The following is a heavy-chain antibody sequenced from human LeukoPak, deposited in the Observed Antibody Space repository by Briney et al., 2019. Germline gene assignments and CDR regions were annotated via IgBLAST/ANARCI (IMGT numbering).Heavy chain of an antibody. CDR3: ARVLSYGSGSYSYFQH. V-gene: IGHV1-46*01. Sequence: ASVKVSCKASGYTFTSYYMHWVRQAPGQGLEWMGIINPSGGSTSYAQKFQGRVTMTTDTSTSTAYMELRSLRSDDTAVYYCARVLSYGSGSYSYFQHWGQGTLVTVSS. D-gene: IGHD3-10*01. CDR1: GYTFTSYY. J-gene: IGHJ1*01. CDR2: INPSGGST.